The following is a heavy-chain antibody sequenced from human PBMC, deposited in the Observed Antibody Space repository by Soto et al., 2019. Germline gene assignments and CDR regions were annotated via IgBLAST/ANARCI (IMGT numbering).Heavy chain of an antibody. V-gene: IGHV1-46*03. J-gene: IGHJ6*03. CDR3: ARAGDRSGYYMGYYYYYMDV. Sequence: ASVKVSCKASGYTFTSYYIHWVRQAPGQGLEWMGIINPSGGSTSYAQKFQGRVTMTRDTSTSTVYMELSSLRSEDTAVYYCARAGDRSGYYMGYYYYYMDVWGKGTTVTVSS. CDR2: INPSGGST. D-gene: IGHD3-3*01. CDR1: GYTFTSYY.